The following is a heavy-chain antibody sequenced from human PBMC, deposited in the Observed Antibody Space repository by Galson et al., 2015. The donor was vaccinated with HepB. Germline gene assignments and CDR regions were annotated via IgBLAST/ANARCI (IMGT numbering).Heavy chain of an antibody. D-gene: IGHD3-22*01. V-gene: IGHV3-66*01. J-gene: IGHJ1*01. Sequence: SLRLSCAASGFTVSSNYMSWVRQAPGKGLEWVSVIYSGGSTYYADSVKGRFTISRDNSKNTLYLQMNSLRAEDTAVYYCARDYGDSSGYYYPWVEYFQHWGQGTLVTVSS. CDR3: ARDYGDSSGYYYPWVEYFQH. CDR1: GFTVSSNY. CDR2: IYSGGST.